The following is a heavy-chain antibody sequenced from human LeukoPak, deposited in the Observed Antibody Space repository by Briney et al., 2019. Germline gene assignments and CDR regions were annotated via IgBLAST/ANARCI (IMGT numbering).Heavy chain of an antibody. D-gene: IGHD1-26*01. V-gene: IGHV3-9*01. CDR2: ISWNSGSI. CDR1: GFTFDDYA. Sequence: GGSLRLSCAASGFTFDDYAMHWVRPAPGKGLEWVSGISWNSGSIGYADSVKGRFTISRDNAKNSLYLQMNSLRAEDTAVYYCARGEWELPEYYYCYMDVWGKGTTVTISS. CDR3: ARGEWELPEYYYCYMDV. J-gene: IGHJ6*03.